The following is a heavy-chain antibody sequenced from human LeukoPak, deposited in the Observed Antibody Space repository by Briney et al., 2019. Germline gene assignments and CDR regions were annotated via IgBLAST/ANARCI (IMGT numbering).Heavy chain of an antibody. D-gene: IGHD6-13*01. CDR3: ARRGIAAAGSFDY. CDR2: IYPGDSDT. V-gene: IGHV5-51*01. CDR1: GYSFTSYW. J-gene: IGHJ4*02. Sequence: GESLKISCKGSGYSFTSYWIGWVRQMPGKGLEWMGIIYPGDSDTRYSPSFQGQVAISADKSITTAYLQWSSLKASDTAMYYCARRGIAAAGSFDYWGQGTLVTVSS.